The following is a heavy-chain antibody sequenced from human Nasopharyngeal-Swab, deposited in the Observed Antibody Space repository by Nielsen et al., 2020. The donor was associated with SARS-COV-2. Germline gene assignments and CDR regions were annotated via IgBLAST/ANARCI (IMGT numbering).Heavy chain of an antibody. J-gene: IGHJ4*02. CDR1: GFTFRDHA. Sequence: GESLKISCEASGFTFRDHAMTWVRQAPGKGLEWVSTISGSGGSTYYADSVKGRFTISRDNSKNILYLQMNSLRAEDTAVYYCAKDLTFNYWGQGTLVTVSS. CDR3: AKDLTFNY. V-gene: IGHV3-23*01. CDR2: ISGSGGST.